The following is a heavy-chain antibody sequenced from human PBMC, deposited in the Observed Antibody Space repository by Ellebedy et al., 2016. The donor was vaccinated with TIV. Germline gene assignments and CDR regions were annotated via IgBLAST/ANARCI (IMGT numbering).Heavy chain of an antibody. CDR3: AINQKAAAGTVVNYGMDV. J-gene: IGHJ6*02. V-gene: IGHV4-59*01. CDR1: GGSISSYY. Sequence: MPSETLSLTCTVSGGSISSYYWSWIRQPPGKGLEWIGYIYYSGSTNYNPSLKSRVTIPVDTSKNQFSLKLSSVTAADTAVYYCAINQKAAAGTVVNYGMDVWGQGTTVTVSS. D-gene: IGHD6-13*01. CDR2: IYYSGST.